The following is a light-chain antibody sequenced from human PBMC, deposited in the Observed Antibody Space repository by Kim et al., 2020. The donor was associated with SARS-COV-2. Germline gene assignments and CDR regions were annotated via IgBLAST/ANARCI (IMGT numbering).Light chain of an antibody. Sequence: PGEEVTPSCSASLSDSASSLTWYQQKPGKAPRLLIYGASTRATGIPARFSGSGSGTDFTLTISSLQPEDFSVYYCQQDYNLPRTFGQGTKVDIK. CDR2: GAS. V-gene: IGKV3D-7*01. J-gene: IGKJ1*01. CDR3: QQDYNLPRT. CDR1: LSDSASS.